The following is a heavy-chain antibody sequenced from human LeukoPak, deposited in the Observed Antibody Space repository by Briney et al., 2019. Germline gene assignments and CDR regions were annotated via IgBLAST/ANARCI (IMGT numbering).Heavy chain of an antibody. CDR2: IWYDGSNK. CDR3: ARDLGYCTNGVCYHYYGMDV. Sequence: GGSLRLSCAASGFTLSDYYMSWIRQAPGKGLEWVAVIWYDGSNKYYADSVKGRFTISRDNSKNTLYLQMNSLRAEDTAVYYCARDLGYCTNGVCYHYYGMDVWGQGTTVTVSS. D-gene: IGHD2-8*01. J-gene: IGHJ6*02. V-gene: IGHV3-33*08. CDR1: GFTLSDYY.